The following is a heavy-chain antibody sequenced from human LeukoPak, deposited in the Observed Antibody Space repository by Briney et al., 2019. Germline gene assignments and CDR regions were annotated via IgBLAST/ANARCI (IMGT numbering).Heavy chain of an antibody. CDR1: GGTFSSYG. V-gene: IGHV1-18*01. Sequence: ASVKVSCKASGGTFSSYGISWVRQAPGQGLEWMGWISAYNGNTNYAQKLQGRVTMTTDTSTSTVYMELSSLRSEDTAVYYCAREGAGTLSLEYWGLGTLVTVSS. J-gene: IGHJ4*02. CDR2: ISAYNGNT. CDR3: AREGAGTLSLEY. D-gene: IGHD2/OR15-2a*01.